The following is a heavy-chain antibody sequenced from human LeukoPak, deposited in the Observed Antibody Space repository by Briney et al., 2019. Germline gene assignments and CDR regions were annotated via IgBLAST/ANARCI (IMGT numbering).Heavy chain of an antibody. Sequence: SETLSLTCTVSGGSISSSSYYWGWIRQPPGKGLEWIGSIYYSGSTYYNPSLKSRVTISVDTSKNQFSLKLSSVTAADTAVYYCARHLRFLEWLPLYYYYYYMDVWGKGTTVTVSS. J-gene: IGHJ6*03. CDR3: ARHLRFLEWLPLYYYYYYMDV. CDR2: IYYSGST. CDR1: GGSISSSSYY. D-gene: IGHD3-3*01. V-gene: IGHV4-39*01.